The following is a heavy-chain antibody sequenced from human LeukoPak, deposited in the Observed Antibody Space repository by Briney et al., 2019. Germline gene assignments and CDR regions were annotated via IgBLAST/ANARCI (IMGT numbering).Heavy chain of an antibody. CDR3: ARLYYYGSGSYEWFDP. J-gene: IGHJ5*02. CDR1: GCSISSYY. CDR2: IYYSGST. Sequence: ASETLSLTCTVSGCSISSYYWSWIRQPPGKGLEWIGYIYYSGSTNYNPSLKSRVTISVDTSKNQFSLKLSSVTAADTAVYYCARLYYYGSGSYEWFDPWGQGTLVTVSS. V-gene: IGHV4-59*12. D-gene: IGHD3-10*01.